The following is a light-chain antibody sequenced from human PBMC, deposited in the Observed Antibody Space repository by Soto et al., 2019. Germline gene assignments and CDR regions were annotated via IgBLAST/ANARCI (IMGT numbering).Light chain of an antibody. Sequence: QSALTQPASVSGSPGQSITLSCTGTSSDVGGYNYVSWYQQHPGKAPKFMIYDVSNRPSGVSNRFSGSKSGNTASLTISGLQAEDEADYYCSSYTTSNTRQIVFGTGTKVPVL. CDR2: DVS. CDR1: SSDVGGYNY. J-gene: IGLJ1*01. V-gene: IGLV2-14*01. CDR3: SSYTTSNTRQIV.